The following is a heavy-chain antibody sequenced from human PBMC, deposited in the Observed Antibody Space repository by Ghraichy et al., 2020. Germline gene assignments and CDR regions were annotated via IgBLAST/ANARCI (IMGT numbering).Heavy chain of an antibody. Sequence: GGSLRLSCAASGFTFRNFDMNWVRQAPGKGLEWLSYISSGSSSIYYTDSVKGRFTISRDNAKNSLFLQMNGLRDEDTAVYYCARNGNSPSEVWHFDLWGRGTLLTVSS. D-gene: IGHD1-26*01. CDR1: GFTFRNFD. CDR3: ARNGNSPSEVWHFDL. J-gene: IGHJ2*01. CDR2: ISSGSSSI. V-gene: IGHV3-48*02.